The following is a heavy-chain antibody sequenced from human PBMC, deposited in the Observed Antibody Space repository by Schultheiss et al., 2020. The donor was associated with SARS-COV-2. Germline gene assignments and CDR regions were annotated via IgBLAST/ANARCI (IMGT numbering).Heavy chain of an antibody. CDR2: INHSGST. D-gene: IGHD3-22*01. V-gene: IGHV4-34*01. Sequence: SETLSLTCAVYGGSFSGYYWSWIRQPPGKGLEWIGEINHSGSTNYNPSLKSRVTISVDTSKNQFSLKLSSVTAADTAVYYCASRTPLSSGYYGSWFDPWGQGTLVTVSS. CDR3: ASRTPLSSGYYGSWFDP. J-gene: IGHJ5*02. CDR1: GGSFSGYY.